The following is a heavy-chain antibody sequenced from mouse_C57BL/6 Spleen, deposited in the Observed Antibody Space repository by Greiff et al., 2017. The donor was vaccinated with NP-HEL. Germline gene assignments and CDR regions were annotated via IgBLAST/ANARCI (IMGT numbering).Heavy chain of an antibody. V-gene: IGHV1-82*01. CDR1: GYAFSSSW. Sequence: QVQLQQSGPELVKPGASVKISCKASGYAFSSSWMNWVKQRPGKGLEWIGRIYPGDGDTNYNGKFKGKATLTADKSSSTAYMQLSSLTSEDSAVYYCARSYGSSYVEDWGQGTTLTVSS. J-gene: IGHJ2*01. CDR2: IYPGDGDT. D-gene: IGHD1-1*01. CDR3: ARSYGSSYVED.